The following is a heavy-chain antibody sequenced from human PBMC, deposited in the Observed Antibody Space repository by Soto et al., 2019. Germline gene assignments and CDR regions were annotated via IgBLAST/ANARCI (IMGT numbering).Heavy chain of an antibody. V-gene: IGHV1-3*01. D-gene: IGHD5-18*01. J-gene: IGHJ3*02. CDR2: INAGNGNT. CDR1: GDTFTSYA. CDR3: ARENSYGYDAFDI. Sequence: ASVKVSCKASGDTFTSYAMHWVRQAPGQRLEWMGWINAGNGNTKYSQKFQGRVTITRDTSASTAYMELSSLRSEDTAVYYCARENSYGYDAFDIWGQGTMVTVSS.